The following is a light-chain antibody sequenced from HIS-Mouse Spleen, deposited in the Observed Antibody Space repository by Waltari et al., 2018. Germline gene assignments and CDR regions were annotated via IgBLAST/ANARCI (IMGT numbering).Light chain of an antibody. CDR3: MQALQTPLT. J-gene: IGKJ4*01. Sequence: DIVMTQSPLSLPVTPGEPASISCRSSQSLLHSNGYNYLDWYLQKPGQSPQLLIYLGSNRASGVPDRLSGSGSGTDVTLKISRVEAEDVGVYYCMQALQTPLTFGGGTKVEIK. CDR2: LGS. CDR1: QSLLHSNGYNY. V-gene: IGKV2-28*01.